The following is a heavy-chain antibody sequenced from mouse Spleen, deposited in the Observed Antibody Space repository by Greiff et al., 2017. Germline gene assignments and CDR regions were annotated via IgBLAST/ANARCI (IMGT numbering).Heavy chain of an antibody. CDR1: GFSLTSYG. Sequence: VQLQQSGPGLVAPSQSLSITCTVSGFSLTSYGVHWVRQPPGKGLEWLVVIWSDGSTTCNSALKSRLSISKDNSKSQVFLKMNSLQTDDTAMYYCAREGDYYGSSPFAYWGQGTLVTVSA. V-gene: IGHV2-6*02. CDR3: AREGDYYGSSPFAY. CDR2: IWSDGST. D-gene: IGHD1-1*01. J-gene: IGHJ3*01.